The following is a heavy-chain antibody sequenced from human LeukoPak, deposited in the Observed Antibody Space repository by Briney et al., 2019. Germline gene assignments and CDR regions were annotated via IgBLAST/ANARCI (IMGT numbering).Heavy chain of an antibody. Sequence: GASVKVSCKASGYIFTDYYMHWVRQAPGQGLEWMGRISPNNGGTYYSQKFQGRVTMTRDTSITTAYMELSRLRSDDTAVYYCARAPAYCGGDCYFYWGQGTLVTVSS. J-gene: IGHJ4*02. D-gene: IGHD2-21*02. V-gene: IGHV1-2*06. CDR3: ARAPAYCGGDCYFY. CDR2: ISPNNGGT. CDR1: GYIFTDYY.